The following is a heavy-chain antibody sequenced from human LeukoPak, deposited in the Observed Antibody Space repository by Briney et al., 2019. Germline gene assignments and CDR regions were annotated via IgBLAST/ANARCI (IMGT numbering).Heavy chain of an antibody. V-gene: IGHV4-39*07. CDR1: GDSISTSSSY. J-gene: IGHJ3*02. D-gene: IGHD2-15*01. Sequence: SETLSLTCTVSGDSISTSSSYWGWIRQPPGKGLEWIGSIYYSGSTYYNPSLKSRVTISVDTSKNQFSLKLSSVTAADTAVYYCARLGSWYAFDIWGQGTMVTVSS. CDR3: ARLGSWYAFDI. CDR2: IYYSGST.